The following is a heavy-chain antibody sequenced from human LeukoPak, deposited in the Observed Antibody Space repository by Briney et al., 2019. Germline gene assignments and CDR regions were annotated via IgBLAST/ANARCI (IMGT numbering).Heavy chain of an antibody. D-gene: IGHD5-12*01. CDR1: GYSISSGDY. V-gene: IGHV4-38-2*02. CDR3: ARGRIEGYDY. CDR2: IYHSGRT. Sequence: SETLSLTCTVSGYSISSGDYWGWIRQPPGKGLEWIGSIYHSGRTYYNPSLKSRVTISVDTSKNQFSLKLSSVTAADTAVYYCARGRIEGYDYWGQGTLVTVSS. J-gene: IGHJ4*02.